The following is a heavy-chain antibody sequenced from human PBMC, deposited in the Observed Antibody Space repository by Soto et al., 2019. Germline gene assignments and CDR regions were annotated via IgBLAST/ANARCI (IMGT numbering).Heavy chain of an antibody. D-gene: IGHD3-22*01. J-gene: IGHJ5*02. CDR1: GGSISSYY. CDR3: ARDSHSSGYYYHFDP. CDR2: IYYSGST. Sequence: PSETLSLTCTVSGGSISSYYWSWIRQPPGKGLEWIGYIYYSGSTNYNPSLKSRVTISVDTSKNQFSLKLSSVTAADTAVYYCARDSHSSGYYYHFDPWGQGTLVTVSS. V-gene: IGHV4-59*01.